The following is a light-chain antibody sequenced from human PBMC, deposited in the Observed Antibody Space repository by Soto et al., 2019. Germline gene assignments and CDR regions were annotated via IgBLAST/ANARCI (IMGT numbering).Light chain of an antibody. J-gene: IGKJ3*01. V-gene: IGKV3-20*01. Sequence: EIVLTQSPGTLSLSPGERATLSCRASQSVSSSYLAWYQQKPGQDPRLLIYGASSRATGIPDRFSGSGSGTDFALTISRLEPEYFAVYYCKQYGSSPGFTFGPGTKVDIK. CDR1: QSVSSSY. CDR3: KQYGSSPGFT. CDR2: GAS.